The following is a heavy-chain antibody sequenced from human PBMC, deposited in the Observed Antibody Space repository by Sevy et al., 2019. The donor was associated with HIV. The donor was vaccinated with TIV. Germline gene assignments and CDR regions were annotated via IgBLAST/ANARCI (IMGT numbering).Heavy chain of an antibody. D-gene: IGHD3-22*01. V-gene: IGHV4-30-4*01. Sequence: SETLSLTCTVSGGSISSGDYYWSWIRQPPGKGLEWIGYIYYSGSTYYNPSLKSRVTISVDTSKNQFSLKLSPVTAADKGVYYWGRGQYYYDSSGYRGGAFDIWGQGTMVTVSS. CDR3: GRGQYYYDSSGYRGGAFDI. CDR2: IYYSGST. CDR1: GGSISSGDYY. J-gene: IGHJ3*02.